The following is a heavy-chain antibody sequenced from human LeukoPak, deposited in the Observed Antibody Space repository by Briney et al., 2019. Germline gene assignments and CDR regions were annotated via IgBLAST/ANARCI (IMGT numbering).Heavy chain of an antibody. Sequence: GGSLRLSCAASGFTFSSYWMSWVRQAPGKGLEWVANIKQDGSEKYYVDSVKGRFTISRDNAKNSLYLQMNSLRAEDTAVYYCARDRVGVVGATTPGYWGQGTLVTVSS. CDR2: IKQDGSEK. J-gene: IGHJ4*02. CDR3: ARDRVGVVGATTPGY. D-gene: IGHD1-26*01. CDR1: GFTFSSYW. V-gene: IGHV3-7*01.